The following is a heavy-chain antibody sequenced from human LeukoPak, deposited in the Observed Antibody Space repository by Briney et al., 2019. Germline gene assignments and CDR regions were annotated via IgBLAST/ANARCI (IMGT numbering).Heavy chain of an antibody. Sequence: SQTLSLTCTVSGGSISSGSYYWSWIRQPAGKGLEWIGRIYTSGSTNYNPSLKSRVTISVDTSKNQFSLKLSSVTAADTAVYYCAREDVDTAMVLDYWGQGTLVTVSP. CDR2: IYTSGST. CDR3: AREDVDTAMVLDY. CDR1: GGSISSGSYY. D-gene: IGHD5-18*01. J-gene: IGHJ4*02. V-gene: IGHV4-61*02.